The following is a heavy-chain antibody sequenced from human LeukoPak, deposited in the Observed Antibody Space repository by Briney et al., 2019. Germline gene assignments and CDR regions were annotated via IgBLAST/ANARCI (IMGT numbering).Heavy chain of an antibody. J-gene: IGHJ4*02. V-gene: IGHV4-39*01. CDR2: IYYSGST. CDR1: GGSISSSSYY. Sequence: KSSETLSLTCTVSGGSISSSSYYWGWIRQPPGKGLEWIGSIYYSGSTYYNPPLKSRVTISVDTSKNQFSLKLSSVTAADTAVYYCARLGGFEGRAFDYWGQGTLVTVSS. CDR3: ARLGGFEGRAFDY.